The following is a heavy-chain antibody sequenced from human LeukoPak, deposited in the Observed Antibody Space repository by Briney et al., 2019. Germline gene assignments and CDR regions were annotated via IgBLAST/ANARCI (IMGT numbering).Heavy chain of an antibody. CDR2: ISGSGDDT. CDR3: ARGVSYYYDSSGYYYPYFDY. CDR1: GFTFNKYV. D-gene: IGHD3-22*01. Sequence: GGSLRLSCAASGFTFNKYVVSWVRQAPGKGLEWVSSISGSGDDTYYADSVKGRFTISRDNSKNTLFLQMNSLRAEDTAVYYCARGVSYYYDSSGYYYPYFDYWGQGTLVTVSS. V-gene: IGHV3-23*01. J-gene: IGHJ4*02.